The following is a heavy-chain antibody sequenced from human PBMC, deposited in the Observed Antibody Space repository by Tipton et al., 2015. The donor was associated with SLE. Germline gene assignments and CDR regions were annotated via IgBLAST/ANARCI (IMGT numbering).Heavy chain of an antibody. D-gene: IGHD6-19*01. CDR1: GFTFISYG. V-gene: IGHV1-18*01. CDR3: AIAVAGTLFFDY. J-gene: IGHJ4*02. CDR2: ISAYNGNT. Sequence: QSGAEVKKPGASVKVSCKASGFTFISYGISWVRQAPGQGLQWMGWISAYNGNTNYAQKLQGRVTMTTDTSTSTTYMELRSLRSDDTAVYYCAIAVAGTLFFDYWGQGTLVTVSS.